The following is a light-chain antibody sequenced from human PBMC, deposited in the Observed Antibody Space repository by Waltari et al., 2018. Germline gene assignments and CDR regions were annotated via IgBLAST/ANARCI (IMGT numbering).Light chain of an antibody. CDR1: QSIRSW. V-gene: IGKV1-5*03. CDR3: QQYKSPPWT. CDR2: KAS. J-gene: IGKJ5*01. Sequence: DIQMTQSPSTLSAPVGDRVTITCRASQSIRSWLAWCQQKQGTAPKLLITKASTLESGGPSRFSGSGSGTEFTLTISSLQPDDFATYHCQQYKSPPWTFGQGTRVEIK.